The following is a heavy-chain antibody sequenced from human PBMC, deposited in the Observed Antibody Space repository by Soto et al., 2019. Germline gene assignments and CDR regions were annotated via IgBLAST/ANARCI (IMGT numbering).Heavy chain of an antibody. CDR2: IRNKAYRGTT. V-gene: IGHV3-49*04. CDR1: GFTFGDYA. CDR3: TRGDMALNDY. Sequence: GGSLRLSCTASGFTFGDYAMSWVRQAPGKGLEWISFIRNKAYRGTTKYAASVRGRFTISRDDSKSIAYLQMNSLKTEDTAVYYSTRGDMALNDYWGQGTRVTVSS. D-gene: IGHD2-15*01. J-gene: IGHJ4*02.